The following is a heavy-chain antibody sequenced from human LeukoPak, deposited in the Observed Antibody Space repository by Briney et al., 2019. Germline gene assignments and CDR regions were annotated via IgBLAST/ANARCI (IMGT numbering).Heavy chain of an antibody. J-gene: IGHJ4*02. Sequence: RSGGSLRLSCAASGFTFSSYAMSWVRQAPGKGLDWVSAISGSGGSTYYADSVKGRFTISRDNSKSTLYLQMNSLRAEDTALYYCAREEDFWSGRPFSPGYWGQGTLVSVSS. V-gene: IGHV3-23*01. CDR2: ISGSGGST. CDR3: AREEDFWSGRPFSPGY. D-gene: IGHD3-3*01. CDR1: GFTFSSYA.